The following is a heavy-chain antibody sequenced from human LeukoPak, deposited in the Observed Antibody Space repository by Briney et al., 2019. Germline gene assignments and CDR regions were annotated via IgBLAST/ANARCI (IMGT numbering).Heavy chain of an antibody. Sequence: GGSLRLSCAASGFSVSTNYMSWVRQAPGKGLEWVSGISWNSGSIGYADSVKGRFTISRDNAKNSLYLQMNSLRAEDTALYYCAKDLSYQQRYYFDYWGQGTLVTVSS. J-gene: IGHJ4*02. CDR3: AKDLSYQQRYYFDY. CDR1: GFSVSTNY. CDR2: ISWNSGSI. V-gene: IGHV3-9*01. D-gene: IGHD6-25*01.